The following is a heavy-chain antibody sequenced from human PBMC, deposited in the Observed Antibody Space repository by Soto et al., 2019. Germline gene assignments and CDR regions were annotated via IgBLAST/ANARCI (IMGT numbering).Heavy chain of an antibody. Sequence: GGSLRLSCAASGFTFSSYAMHWVRQAPGKGLECVSAISSNGGSTYYANSVKGRFTISRDNSKNTLYLQMGSLRAEDMAVYYCACAGTRYGSGSYYNDAFDIWGQGTMVTVSS. V-gene: IGHV3-64*01. CDR2: ISSNGGST. J-gene: IGHJ3*02. D-gene: IGHD3-10*01. CDR1: GFTFSSYA. CDR3: ACAGTRYGSGSYYNDAFDI.